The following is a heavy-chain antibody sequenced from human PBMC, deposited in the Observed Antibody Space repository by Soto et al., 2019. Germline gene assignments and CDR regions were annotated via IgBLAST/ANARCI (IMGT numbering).Heavy chain of an antibody. CDR1: EFTFSNYA. CDR2: VSYDGNNT. CDR3: AKGGRQWLVTSDFNY. V-gene: IGHV3-30*18. Sequence: GGSLRLSCAASEFTFSNYAMRWVRQAPGKGLEWVAVVSYDGNNTHYADSVKGRFTISRDSSKNTVSLEMTSLRAEDTAVYYCAKGGRQWLVTSDFNYWGQGALVTVSS. J-gene: IGHJ4*02. D-gene: IGHD6-19*01.